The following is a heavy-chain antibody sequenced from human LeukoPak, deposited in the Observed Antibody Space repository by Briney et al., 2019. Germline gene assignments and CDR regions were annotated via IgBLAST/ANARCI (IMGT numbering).Heavy chain of an antibody. CDR2: ISSSSSYI. Sequence: GGSLGLSCAASGFTFSSYSMNWVRQAPGKGLEWVSSISSSSSYIYYADSVKGRFTVSRDNAKNSLYLQVNSLRVEDTAVYYCAGALPRIVLTDAIDIWGQGTLVTVSS. CDR3: AGALPRIVLTDAIDI. J-gene: IGHJ3*02. D-gene: IGHD1-26*01. CDR1: GFTFSSYS. V-gene: IGHV3-21*01.